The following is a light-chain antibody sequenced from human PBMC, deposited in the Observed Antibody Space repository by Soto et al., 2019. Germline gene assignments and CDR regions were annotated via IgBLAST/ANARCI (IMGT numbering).Light chain of an antibody. CDR1: QTVNSGY. J-gene: IGKJ5*01. V-gene: IGKV3-20*01. CDR2: GAS. CDR3: QQYGSSPT. Sequence: EIVVTQSPGTLSLSPGERATFSCRASQTVNSGYLVWYQQYSGQAPRLLIYGASSRATGVPDRFSASGSGTDFPLTISRLEPEDFAVYYCQQYGSSPTFGPGTRLQIK.